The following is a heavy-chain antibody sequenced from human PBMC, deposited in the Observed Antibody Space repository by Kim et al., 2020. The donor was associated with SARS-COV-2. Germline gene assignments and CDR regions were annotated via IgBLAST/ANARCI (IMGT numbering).Heavy chain of an antibody. CDR1: GFTVTEYT. V-gene: IGHV3-30*04. CDR2: IPYDGGNP. J-gene: IGHJ3*02. CDR3: ARDRPSSFWPDAIDI. D-gene: IGHD6-13*01. Sequence: GGSLRLFCAASGFTVTEYTLHWVRQPPGKGLEWVAVIPYDGGNPYYTDSVKGRFTISRDHSENTLYLQMNSLGHEDTAVYYCARDRPSSFWPDAIDIWGQGTVVTVSS.